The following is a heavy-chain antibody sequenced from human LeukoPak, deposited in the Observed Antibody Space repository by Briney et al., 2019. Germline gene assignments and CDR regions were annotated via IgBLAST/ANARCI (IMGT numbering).Heavy chain of an antibody. CDR3: ARDLWAAVAVFDY. D-gene: IGHD6-19*01. V-gene: IGHV3-21*01. Sequence: PGGSLRLSCAASGFTFSSYNMTWVRQAPGKGLEWVSSISSSSDYIYYADSVKGRFTISRDNAKNSLYLQMNSLRAEDTAVYYCARDLWAAVAVFDYWGQGTLVTVSS. CDR2: ISSSSDYI. CDR1: GFTFSSYN. J-gene: IGHJ4*02.